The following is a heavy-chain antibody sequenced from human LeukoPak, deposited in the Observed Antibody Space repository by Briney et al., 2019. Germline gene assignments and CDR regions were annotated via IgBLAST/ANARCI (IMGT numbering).Heavy chain of an antibody. CDR2: INTITGNP. J-gene: IGHJ4*02. Sequence: ASVKVSCKASGYTFTIYALNWVRQAPGQGLEWMGWINTITGNPTYAQGFTGRFVFSLDTSVSTAYLQISSLRAEDTAVYYCARSAPTNYFDYWGQGTLVTVSS. CDR1: GYTFTIYA. CDR3: ARSAPTNYFDY. D-gene: IGHD1-1*01. V-gene: IGHV7-4-1*02.